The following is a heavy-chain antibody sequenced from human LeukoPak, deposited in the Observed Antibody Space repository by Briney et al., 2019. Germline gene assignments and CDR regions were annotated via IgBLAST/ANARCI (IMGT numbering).Heavy chain of an antibody. V-gene: IGHV4-59*01. Sequence: SETLSLTCTVSGVSISRYYWSWIRQPPGKGLEWIGHIYDSGYTNYNPSLKSRLIISLDTPKKQFSLKLSSVTAADTAVYYCARVSYYYMDVWGKGTTVTVSS. CDR3: ARVSYYYMDV. CDR1: GVSISRYY. CDR2: IYDSGYT. J-gene: IGHJ6*03.